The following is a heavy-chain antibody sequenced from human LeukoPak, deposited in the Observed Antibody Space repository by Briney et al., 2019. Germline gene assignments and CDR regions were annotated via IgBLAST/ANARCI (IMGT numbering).Heavy chain of an antibody. Sequence: PGGSLRLSCAASGFTFFTYSMNWVRQAPGKGLEWISSISGDSRYIYYADSVEGRFTISRDNAKNSLYLQMNRLGVEDTAVYYCARDAGYGYDRFDYWGQGTQVTVSS. CDR1: GFTFFTYS. CDR2: ISGDSRYI. J-gene: IGHJ4*02. D-gene: IGHD5-18*01. V-gene: IGHV3-21*06. CDR3: ARDAGYGYDRFDY.